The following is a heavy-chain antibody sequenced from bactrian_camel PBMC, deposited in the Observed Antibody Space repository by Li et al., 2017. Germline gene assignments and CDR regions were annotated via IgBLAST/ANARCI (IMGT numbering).Heavy chain of an antibody. D-gene: IGHD5*01. V-gene: IGHV3S53*01. Sequence: VQLVESGGGSVQAGGSLNHSCVASGSTYITSYCMAWFRQAPGKEREGVAAIERDGRRSYAESVKGRFTISKDNANNTLHLHMNNLKAEDTGMYYCAAQFSRRLGGTWGPILLSNEYDYWGQGTQVTVS. CDR3: AAQFSRRLGGTWGPILLSNEYDY. CDR2: IERDGRR. J-gene: IGHJ4*01. CDR1: GSTYITSYC.